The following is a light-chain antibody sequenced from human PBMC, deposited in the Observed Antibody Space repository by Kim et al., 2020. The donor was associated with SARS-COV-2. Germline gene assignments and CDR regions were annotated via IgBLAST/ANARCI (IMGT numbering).Light chain of an antibody. CDR3: SSYASGSTWV. CDR1: SSDVGGYNY. CDR2: DVS. V-gene: IGLV2-14*03. Sequence: GQSITLSCTGTSSDVGGYNYVSLYQQHPGNAPKLMIYDVSNRPSGVSNRFSGSKSDNTASLTISGLQADDEADYYCSSYASGSTWVFGGGTKLTVL. J-gene: IGLJ3*02.